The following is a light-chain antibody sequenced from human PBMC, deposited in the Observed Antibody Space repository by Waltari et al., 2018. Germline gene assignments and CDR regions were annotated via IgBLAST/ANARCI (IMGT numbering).Light chain of an antibody. CDR2: SAS. CDR1: QDISSW. V-gene: IGKV1D-12*01. CDR3: QECSNGLT. Sequence: DIQMTQSPSSVSASLGDRVTITCRASQDISSWLAWYQQKPGKAPKVLIYSASSLRSGVPSRFSGSGSRTDFTLTISSLQPEDFAVYYCQECSNGLTFGGGTKVEIK. J-gene: IGKJ4*01.